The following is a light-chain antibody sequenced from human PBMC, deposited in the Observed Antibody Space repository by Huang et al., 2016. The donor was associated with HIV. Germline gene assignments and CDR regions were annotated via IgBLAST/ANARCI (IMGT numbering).Light chain of an antibody. Sequence: DIQMTQSPSSLSAFVGDSVTITCRASQDANIHLNWYQQKPGKGPKLLIYTTSTLYIGVPSRFSGIGSGTDFTLTINSLQPEDSATYFCQQSYSSPRVTFGPGTKINI. CDR1: QDANIH. CDR3: QQSYSSPRVT. CDR2: TTS. V-gene: IGKV1-39*01. J-gene: IGKJ3*01.